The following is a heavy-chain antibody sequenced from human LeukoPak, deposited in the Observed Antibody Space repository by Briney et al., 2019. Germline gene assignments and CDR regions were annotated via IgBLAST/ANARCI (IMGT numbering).Heavy chain of an antibody. V-gene: IGHV1-2*02. CDR2: ITPSGGT. CDR3: ARDRYGDGFAHFEY. CDR1: GYTFTSYA. J-gene: IGHJ4*02. Sequence: ASVKDSCKASGYTFTSYAMHWVRQAPGQGLEWMGWITPSGGTNYPQKFQGRVAITRDTSITTAYMDLSRLTSDNTAVYYCARDRYGDGFAHFEYWGQGALVTVSS. D-gene: IGHD5-24*01.